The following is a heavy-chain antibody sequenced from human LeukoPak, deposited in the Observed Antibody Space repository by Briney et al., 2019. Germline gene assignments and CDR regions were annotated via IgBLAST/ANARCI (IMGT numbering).Heavy chain of an antibody. Sequence: ASVKVSCKASGYTITNYGINWVRQAPGQGLEWMGWISPYNGNTNYAQKLQDRVTMTTDTSTSTAYMELRSLRSDDTAVYYCARDHRGSYGLDAFESWGQGTMVTVSS. D-gene: IGHD3-16*01. CDR1: GYTITNYG. J-gene: IGHJ3*02. CDR3: ARDHRGSYGLDAFES. V-gene: IGHV1-18*01. CDR2: ISPYNGNT.